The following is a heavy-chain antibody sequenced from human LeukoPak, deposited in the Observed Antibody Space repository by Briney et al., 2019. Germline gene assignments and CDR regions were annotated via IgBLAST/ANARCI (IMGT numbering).Heavy chain of an antibody. J-gene: IGHJ4*02. CDR1: GGSISSYY. Sequence: PSETLSLTCTVSGGSISSYYWSWIRQPPGKGLEWIGYIYYSGSTNYNPSLKSRVAISVDTSKNQFSLKLSSVTAADTAVYYCAREYSGSFDYWGQGTLVTVSS. CDR3: AREYSGSFDY. V-gene: IGHV4-59*01. CDR2: IYYSGST. D-gene: IGHD1-26*01.